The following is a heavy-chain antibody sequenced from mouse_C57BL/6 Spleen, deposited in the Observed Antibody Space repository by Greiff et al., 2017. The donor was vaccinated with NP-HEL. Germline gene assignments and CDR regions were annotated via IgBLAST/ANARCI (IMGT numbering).Heavy chain of an antibody. CDR2: INPNYGTT. J-gene: IGHJ4*01. V-gene: IGHV1-39*01. D-gene: IGHD1-1*01. CDR3: SITTVVPYAMDY. Sequence: VQLQQSGPELVKPGASVKISCKASGYSFTDYNMNWVKQSNGKSLEWIGVINPNYGTTSYNQKFKGKATLTVDKSSSTAYMQLNSLTSEDSAVYYCSITTVVPYAMDYWGKGTSVTVSS. CDR1: GYSFTDYN.